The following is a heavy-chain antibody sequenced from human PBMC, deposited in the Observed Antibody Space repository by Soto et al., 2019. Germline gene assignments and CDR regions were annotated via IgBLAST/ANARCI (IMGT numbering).Heavy chain of an antibody. D-gene: IGHD1-26*01. V-gene: IGHV1-69*13. J-gene: IGHJ5*02. CDR3: ARDRSFESYSA. Sequence: SVKVSCKGSGGTFSSYSISWVLQAPGQGLEWMGGIIPIFGTANYAQKFQGRVTITADESTSTAYMELSSLRSEDTAVYYCARDRSFESYSAWGQGTLVTVSS. CDR1: GGTFSSYS. CDR2: IIPIFGTA.